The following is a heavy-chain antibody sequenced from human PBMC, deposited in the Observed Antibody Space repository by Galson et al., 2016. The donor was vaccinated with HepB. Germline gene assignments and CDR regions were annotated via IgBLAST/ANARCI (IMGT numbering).Heavy chain of an antibody. J-gene: IGHJ3*01. CDR1: GGTFGSYS. D-gene: IGHD3-22*01. CDR3: ARLRDRYYDDIRGYHAFDL. CDR2: IIPIFGTK. Sequence: SVKVSCKASGGTFGSYSIAWVRQAPGLGLEWMGGIIPIFGTKNYAQKFQDRILIIADDSTNTAYMDLSSLRSHDTAVYFCARLRDRYYDDIRGYHAFDLWGQGTMVTVSS. V-gene: IGHV1-69*13.